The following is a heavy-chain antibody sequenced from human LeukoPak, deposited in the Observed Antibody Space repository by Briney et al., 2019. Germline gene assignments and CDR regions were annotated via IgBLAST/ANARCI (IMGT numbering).Heavy chain of an antibody. D-gene: IGHD5-12*01. V-gene: IGHV4-34*01. CDR3: ARIDGYDTYYYGMDV. CDR1: GGSFTSYY. J-gene: IGHJ6*02. CDR2: INHSGIT. Sequence: SETLSLTCTVYGGSFTSYYWSWIRQPPGKGLEWIGEINHSGITNYNPSLKGRVTMSVDTSKNQFSLKLSSVTAADTAVYYCARIDGYDTYYYGMDVWGQGTTVTVSS.